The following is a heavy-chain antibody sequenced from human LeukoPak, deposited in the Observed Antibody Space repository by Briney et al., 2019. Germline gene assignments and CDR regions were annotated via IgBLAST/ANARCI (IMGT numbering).Heavy chain of an antibody. D-gene: IGHD6-19*01. CDR3: AKQGAVAVDY. J-gene: IGHJ4*02. V-gene: IGHV3-7*03. CDR2: IKQDGSEK. Sequence: GGSLRLSCAASGFTFSSYWMSWVRQAPGKGLEWVANIKQDGSEKYYVDSVKGRFTISRDNSKNTLYLQMNSLRAEDTAVYYCAKQGAVAVDYWGQGTLVTVSS. CDR1: GFTFSSYW.